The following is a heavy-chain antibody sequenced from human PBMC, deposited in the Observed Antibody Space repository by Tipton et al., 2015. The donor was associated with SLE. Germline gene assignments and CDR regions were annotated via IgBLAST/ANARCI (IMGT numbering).Heavy chain of an antibody. J-gene: IGHJ4*02. CDR1: GFTFSSSG. Sequence: SGFTFSSSGMHWVRQAPGKGLEWVAFIRYDGSNKYYADSVKGRFTISRDNSKNTLYLQMNSLRAEDTAVYYCAEADYVWGSFFDYWGQGTLVTVSS. CDR3: AEADYVWGSFFDY. CDR2: IRYDGSNK. D-gene: IGHD3-16*01. V-gene: IGHV3-30*02.